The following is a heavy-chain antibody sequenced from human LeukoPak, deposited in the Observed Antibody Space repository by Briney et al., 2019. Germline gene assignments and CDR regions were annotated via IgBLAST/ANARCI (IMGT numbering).Heavy chain of an antibody. J-gene: IGHJ4*02. D-gene: IGHD3-10*01. CDR2: ISSSSYYI. Sequence: GGSLRLSCAASGFTFSSYSINWVRQAPGKGLEWVSSISSSSYYIYYADSVKGRFTVSRDNAKNSLYLQMNSPRAEDTAVYYCAKDLHYGSADYWGQGTLVTVSS. CDR1: GFTFSSYS. V-gene: IGHV3-21*01. CDR3: AKDLHYGSADY.